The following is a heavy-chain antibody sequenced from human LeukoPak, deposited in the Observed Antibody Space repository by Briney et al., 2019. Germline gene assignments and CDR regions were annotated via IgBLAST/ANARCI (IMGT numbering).Heavy chain of an antibody. D-gene: IGHD4-23*01. Sequence: GGSLRLSCAASGFSFSSYGMYWVRQAPGKGLEWVALIYNDGGLPNYLDSVRGRFTISRDNSKNTLYLQMDSLRVEDTAVYYCAQGHYVGNSEFLDDWGQGSLVIVSS. CDR3: AQGHYVGNSEFLDD. CDR2: IYNDGGLP. V-gene: IGHV3-33*07. CDR1: GFSFSSYG. J-gene: IGHJ4*02.